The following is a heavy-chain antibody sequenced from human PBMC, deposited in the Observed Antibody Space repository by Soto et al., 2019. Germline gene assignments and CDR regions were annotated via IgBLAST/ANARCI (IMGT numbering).Heavy chain of an antibody. CDR3: AANSPHDYVWGSYRLFGAFDI. CDR1: GFTFTSSA. V-gene: IGHV1-58*01. D-gene: IGHD3-16*02. Sequence: SVKVSCKASGFTFTSSAVQWVRQARGQRLEWIGWIVVGSGNTNYAQKFQERVTITRDMSTSTAYMELSSLRSEDTAVYYCAANSPHDYVWGSYRLFGAFDIWGQGTMVTVSS. J-gene: IGHJ3*02. CDR2: IVVGSGNT.